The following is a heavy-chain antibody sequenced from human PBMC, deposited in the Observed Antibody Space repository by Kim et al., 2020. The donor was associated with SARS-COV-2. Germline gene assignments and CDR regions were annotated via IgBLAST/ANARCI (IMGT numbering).Heavy chain of an antibody. CDR1: GGSISSSNW. CDR3: QYSSSWYEAHDAFDI. D-gene: IGHD6-13*01. V-gene: IGHV4-4*02. CDR2: IYHSGST. J-gene: IGHJ3*02. Sequence: SETLSLTCAVSGGSISSSNWWSWVRQPPGKGLEWIGEIYHSGSTNYNPSLKSRVTISVDKSKNQFSLKLSSVTAADTAVYYCQYSSSWYEAHDAFDIWGQGTMVTVSS.